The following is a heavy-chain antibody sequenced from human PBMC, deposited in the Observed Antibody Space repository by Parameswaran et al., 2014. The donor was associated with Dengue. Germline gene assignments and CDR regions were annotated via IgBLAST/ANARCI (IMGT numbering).Heavy chain of an antibody. Sequence: WVRQAPGQGLEWMGVIIPIFGTAIYAQKFQGRVTITADKSTSTGYMELSSLRSEDTAVYYCARGFSDFVNSAVTGPSHAFDIWGQGTMVTVSS. J-gene: IGHJ3*02. CDR3: ARGFSDFVNSAVTGPSHAFDI. V-gene: IGHV1-69*06. D-gene: IGHD6-19*01. CDR2: IIPIFGTA.